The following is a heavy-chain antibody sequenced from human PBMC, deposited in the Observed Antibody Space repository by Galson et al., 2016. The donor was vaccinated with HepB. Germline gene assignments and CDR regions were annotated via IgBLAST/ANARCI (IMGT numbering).Heavy chain of an antibody. D-gene: IGHD4-23*01. CDR3: ARDPPVSNSIFDM. CDR2: TYYRSKWYT. Sequence: CAISGDSVSSNSAAWNWIRQSPSTGLEWLGRTYYRSKWYTDYAVSVKSRITVNPDTSKNQFSLQLNSVTPEDTAVYYCARDPPVSNSIFDMWGQGTMVTVSS. CDR1: GDSVSSNSAA. J-gene: IGHJ3*02. V-gene: IGHV6-1*01.